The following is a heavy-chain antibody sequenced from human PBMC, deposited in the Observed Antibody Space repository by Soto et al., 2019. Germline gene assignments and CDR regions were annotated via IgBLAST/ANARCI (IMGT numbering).Heavy chain of an antibody. V-gene: IGHV3-11*04. J-gene: IGHJ4*02. CDR3: AKEKNGPFDY. CDR1: GFTFSDYY. Sequence: PGGSLRLSCAASGFTFSDYYMSWIRQAPGKGLEWVSVISNNGSNIYYADSVKGRFTISRDNSKNTLYLQMNSLRAEDTAVYYCAKEKNGPFDYWGQGTLVTVSS. CDR2: ISNNGSNI.